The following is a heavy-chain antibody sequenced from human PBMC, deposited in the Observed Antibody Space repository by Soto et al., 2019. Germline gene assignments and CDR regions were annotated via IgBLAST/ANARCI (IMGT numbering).Heavy chain of an antibody. CDR1: GGSVSSGDYY. CDR3: ARDRRYCSSTSCHPYGMDV. CDR2: IYYSGST. Sequence: QVQLQESGPGLVKPSETLSLTCTVSGGSVSSGDYYWSWIRQPPGKGLEWIGYIYYSGSTNYNPSLTSRVTVSVDTSKNQFSLKLSSVTAADTAVYYCARDRRYCSSTSCHPYGMDVWGQGTTVTVSS. V-gene: IGHV4-61*08. J-gene: IGHJ6*02. D-gene: IGHD2-2*01.